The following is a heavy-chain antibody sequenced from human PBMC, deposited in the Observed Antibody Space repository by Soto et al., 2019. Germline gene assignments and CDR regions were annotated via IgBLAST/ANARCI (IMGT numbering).Heavy chain of an antibody. D-gene: IGHD5-18*01. Sequence: EVQLLESGGGLVQPGGSLRLSCAASGFTFSNYGMSWVRQAPGKGLEWVSAMSGSGTSTYYADSVKGRFTISRDNSQSTLYLQMTSLRGEDTAIYYCAKTFGDKWLLDYWGQGTLVTVSS. CDR2: MSGSGTST. V-gene: IGHV3-23*01. CDR1: GFTFSNYG. CDR3: AKTFGDKWLLDY. J-gene: IGHJ4*02.